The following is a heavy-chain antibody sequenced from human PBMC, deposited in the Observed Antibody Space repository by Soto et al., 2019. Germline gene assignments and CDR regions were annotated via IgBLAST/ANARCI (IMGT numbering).Heavy chain of an antibody. J-gene: IGHJ4*02. Sequence: LRLSCAVSGFSFGSYWMSWVRQAPGKGLEWLASIKDDGSGRYYLDSVKGRFTISRDNAKDSLSLQMNSLRGEDTAFYYCARDVGPVTIFGEALSGYFDFWGQGTLVTVSS. D-gene: IGHD3-3*01. CDR3: ARDVGPVTIFGEALSGYFDF. V-gene: IGHV3-7*03. CDR2: IKDDGSGR. CDR1: GFSFGSYW.